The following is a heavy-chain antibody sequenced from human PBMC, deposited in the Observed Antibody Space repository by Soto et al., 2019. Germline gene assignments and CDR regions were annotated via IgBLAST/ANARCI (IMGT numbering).Heavy chain of an antibody. J-gene: IGHJ5*02. D-gene: IGHD2-2*01. Sequence: PGESLKISCKGSGYSFTSYWISWVRQMPGKGLEWMGRIDPSDSYTNYSPSFQGHVTISADKSISTAYLQWSSLKASDTAMYYCARQIVVVPAAIGNWFDPWGQGTLVTVPQ. V-gene: IGHV5-10-1*01. CDR1: GYSFTSYW. CDR3: ARQIVVVPAAIGNWFDP. CDR2: IDPSDSYT.